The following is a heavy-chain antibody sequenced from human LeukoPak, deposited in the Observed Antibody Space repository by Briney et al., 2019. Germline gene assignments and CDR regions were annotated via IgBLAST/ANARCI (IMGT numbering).Heavy chain of an antibody. J-gene: IGHJ4*02. CDR1: GGSISSNSYY. Sequence: PSETLSLTCTVSGGSISSNSYYWGWIRQPPGKGLEWIGSIYYSGSTYYNPSLKSRVTISVDTSKNQFSLKLSSVTAADTAVYYCARGLGYYAYYFDYWGQGTLVTVSS. D-gene: IGHD3-22*01. CDR2: IYYSGST. V-gene: IGHV4-39*07. CDR3: ARGLGYYAYYFDY.